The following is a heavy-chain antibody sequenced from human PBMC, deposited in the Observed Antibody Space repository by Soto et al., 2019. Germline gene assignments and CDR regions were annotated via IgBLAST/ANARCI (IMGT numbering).Heavy chain of an antibody. V-gene: IGHV4-38-2*01. CDR1: GYSISSSNW. J-gene: IGHJ4*02. Sequence: PSETLSLTCAVSGYSISSSNWWGWIRQPPGKGLEWVGSIYYTGSTYYSPSLKSRVTISLDTSMNQFSLKLTSVSAADTAMYYCARQATTSWSYWGQGTLVTVSS. CDR2: IYYTGST. D-gene: IGHD2-2*01. CDR3: ARQATTSWSY.